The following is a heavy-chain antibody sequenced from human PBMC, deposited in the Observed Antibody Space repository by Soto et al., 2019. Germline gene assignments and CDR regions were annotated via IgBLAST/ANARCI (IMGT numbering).Heavy chain of an antibody. V-gene: IGHV4-34*01. Sequence: QVQLQQWGAGLLKPSETLSLTCADYGGSFSGYYWNWIRQPPGKGLEWIGEINHSGSTNYNPSLKRRVTISVTTTKKQFSLKLSSVTAADTAVYYCARGYRRHFDYWGQGSLVTVSS. CDR3: ARGYRRHFDY. J-gene: IGHJ4*02. CDR1: GGSFSGYY. CDR2: INHSGST.